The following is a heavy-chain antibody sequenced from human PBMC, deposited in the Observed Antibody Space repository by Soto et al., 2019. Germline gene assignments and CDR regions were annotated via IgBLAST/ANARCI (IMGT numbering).Heavy chain of an antibody. CDR1: GYRFTSYW. D-gene: IGHD1-1*01. CDR2: INPYDSDT. CDR3: TRQMMQPQMRYNMDV. Sequence: PGESLKISCKGFGYRFTSYWIGWVRQMPGKGLEWMGIINPYDSDTRYSPSFQGQVTISADKSISTVYLQWSSLKASDTAMYFWTRQMMQPQMRYNMDVWGQGTTVTVSS. J-gene: IGHJ6*02. V-gene: IGHV5-51*01.